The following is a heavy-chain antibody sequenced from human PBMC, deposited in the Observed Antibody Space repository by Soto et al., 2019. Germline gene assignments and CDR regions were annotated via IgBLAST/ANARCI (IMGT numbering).Heavy chain of an antibody. J-gene: IGHJ5*02. CDR1: GGTFSSYA. D-gene: IGHD3-22*01. CDR2: IIPIFGTA. CDR3: AREYYDSSGYHFNWFDP. V-gene: IGHV1-69*13. Sequence: ASVKVSCKASGGTFSSYAISWVRQAPGQGLEWMGGIIPIFGTANYAQKFQGRVTITADESTSTAYMELSSLRSEDTAVYYCAREYYDSSGYHFNWFDPWGQGTLVTVSS.